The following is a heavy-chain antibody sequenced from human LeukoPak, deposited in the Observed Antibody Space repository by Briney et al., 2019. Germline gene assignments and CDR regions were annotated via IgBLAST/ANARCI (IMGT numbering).Heavy chain of an antibody. J-gene: IGHJ5*02. CDR2: IYPGDSDT. CDR1: GYSFTSYW. V-gene: IGHV5-51*01. D-gene: IGHD2-15*01. Sequence: GESLKISCNCSGYSFTSYWIGWVRQMPGKGLEWMGIIYPGDSDTRYSPSFQGQVTISADKSISTAYLQWSSLKASDTAMYYCARRYCSGGSCYSSFDPWGQGTLVTVSS. CDR3: ARRYCSGGSCYSSFDP.